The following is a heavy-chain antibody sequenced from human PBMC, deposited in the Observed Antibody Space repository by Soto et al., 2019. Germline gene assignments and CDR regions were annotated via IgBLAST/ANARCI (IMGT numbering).Heavy chain of an antibody. D-gene: IGHD3-22*01. Sequence: ASVKVSCKASGGTFSSYAISWVRKAPGQGLEWMGGIIPIFGTANYAQKFQGRVTITADESTSTAYMELSSLRSEDTGVYYCARDEYYSDSSGYYYSNWFDPWGQGTLVTVSS. V-gene: IGHV1-69*13. CDR2: IIPIFGTA. CDR1: GGTFSSYA. CDR3: ARDEYYSDSSGYYYSNWFDP. J-gene: IGHJ5*02.